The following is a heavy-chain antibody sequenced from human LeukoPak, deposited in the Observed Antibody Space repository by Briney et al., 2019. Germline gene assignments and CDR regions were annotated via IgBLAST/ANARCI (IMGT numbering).Heavy chain of an antibody. V-gene: IGHV4-34*01. Sequence: SETLSLTCAVYGGSFSGYYWSWIRQPPGKGLEWIGNIYHSGSTYYNPSLQSRVTISLDTSKTQFSLKLSSVTAADTAVYYCARADSANYYTYVYWGQGTLVTVSS. CDR1: GGSFSGYY. D-gene: IGHD1-26*01. CDR2: IYHSGST. J-gene: IGHJ4*02. CDR3: ARADSANYYTYVY.